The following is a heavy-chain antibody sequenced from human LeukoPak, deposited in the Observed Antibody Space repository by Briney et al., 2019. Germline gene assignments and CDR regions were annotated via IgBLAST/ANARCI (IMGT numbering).Heavy chain of an antibody. CDR2: IKQDGSEK. Sequence: GGSLRLSCAASGFTFSSYWMSWVRQAPGKGLEWVANIKQDGSEKYYVDSVKGRFTVSRDNAKNSLYLQMNSLRAEDTAVYYCARDPLWFGELLYYWGQGTLVTVSS. CDR1: GFTFSSYW. V-gene: IGHV3-7*01. D-gene: IGHD3-10*01. CDR3: ARDPLWFGELLYY. J-gene: IGHJ4*02.